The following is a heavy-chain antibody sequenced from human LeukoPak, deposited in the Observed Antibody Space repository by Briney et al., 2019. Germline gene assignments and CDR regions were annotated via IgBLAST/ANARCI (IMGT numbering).Heavy chain of an antibody. J-gene: IGHJ3*02. D-gene: IGHD6-19*01. CDR1: GYTFINYA. CDR2: INAGNGNT. Sequence: ASVKVSCKASGYTFINYAINWVRQAPGQRLEWMGWINAGNGNTKYSQKFQGRVTITRDTSASTAYMELSSLRSEDTAVYYCAREIAGIAVAIDAFDIWGQGTMVTVSS. CDR3: AREIAGIAVAIDAFDI. V-gene: IGHV1-3*01.